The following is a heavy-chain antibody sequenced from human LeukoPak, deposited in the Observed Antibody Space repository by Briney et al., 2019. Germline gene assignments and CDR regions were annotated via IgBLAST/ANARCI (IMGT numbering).Heavy chain of an antibody. CDR1: GFTFSSYS. V-gene: IGHV3-48*04. D-gene: IGHD4-17*01. J-gene: IGHJ4*02. Sequence: GGSLRLSCAASGFTFSSYSMNWVRQAPGKGLEWVSHISTSSSTIYYVDSVKGRFTISRDNAKNSLYLQMNSLRAEDTAVYYCARRRGDYFLDYWGQGTLVTVSS. CDR3: ARRRGDYFLDY. CDR2: ISTSSSTI.